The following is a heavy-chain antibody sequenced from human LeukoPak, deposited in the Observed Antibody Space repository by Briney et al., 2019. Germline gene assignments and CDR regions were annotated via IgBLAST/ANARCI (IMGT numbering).Heavy chain of an antibody. CDR3: ARPRYGGGDAFDI. Sequence: GESLKISCQGSGSRFTSYWIGWVRQMPGKGLEWMGIIYPGDSDTRYSPSFQGQVTISADKSISTAYLQWSSLQASDTAMYYCARPRYGGGDAFDIWGQGTMVTVSS. CDR2: IYPGDSDT. V-gene: IGHV5-51*01. J-gene: IGHJ3*02. CDR1: GSRFTSYW. D-gene: IGHD1-26*01.